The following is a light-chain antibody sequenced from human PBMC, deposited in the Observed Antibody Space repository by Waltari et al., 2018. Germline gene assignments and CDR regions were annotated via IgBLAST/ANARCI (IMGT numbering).Light chain of an antibody. Sequence: EMALTKSPVILSLSPGERAALSCRASQTIGSQLAWYQQRPGQAPRLLIDDVSNRVTGIPARFSGSGSGTDFTLTISGLAPEDTAVYYCQQRDSWPLTFGGGTKVEI. CDR1: QTIGSQ. J-gene: IGKJ4*01. V-gene: IGKV3-11*01. CDR2: DVS. CDR3: QQRDSWPLT.